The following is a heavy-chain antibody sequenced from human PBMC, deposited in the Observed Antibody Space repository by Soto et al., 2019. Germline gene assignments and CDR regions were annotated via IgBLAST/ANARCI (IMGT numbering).Heavy chain of an antibody. D-gene: IGHD2-2*01. Sequence: HPGGSLRLSCAASGFTFSSYAMSWVRQAPGKGLEWVSAISGSAGTTYYADSVKGRFTISRDNSKNTLYLQMNSLRAEDTAVYYCANWGTSGSDYWGQGTLVTVSS. CDR2: ISGSAGTT. J-gene: IGHJ4*02. CDR1: GFTFSSYA. V-gene: IGHV3-23*01. CDR3: ANWGTSGSDY.